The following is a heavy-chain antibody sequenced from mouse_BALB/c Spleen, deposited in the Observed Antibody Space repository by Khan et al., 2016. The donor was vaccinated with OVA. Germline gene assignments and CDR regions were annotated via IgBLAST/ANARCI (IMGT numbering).Heavy chain of an antibody. CDR2: ISSGGST. Sequence: EVELVESGGGLVQPGGSLKLSCAASGCTYSNYAMSWVRQTPEKRLEWVASISSGGSTYYPDSVKGRFTISRDNSRNILTLQMSSLRSEDTAMYYCARDYWFAYWGQGTLVTVSA. V-gene: IGHV5-6-5*01. CDR3: ARDYWFAY. CDR1: GCTYSNYA. J-gene: IGHJ3*01.